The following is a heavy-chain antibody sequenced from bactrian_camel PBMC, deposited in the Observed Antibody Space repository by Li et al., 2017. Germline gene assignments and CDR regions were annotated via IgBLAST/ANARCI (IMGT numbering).Heavy chain of an antibody. V-gene: IGHV3S53*01. Sequence: VQLVESGGGSVQAGGSLRLSCTASGITYSSYLMGWFRQPPGKEREGVAAIDPDGSTSYADSVKGRFSISKDNVKNTAYLQMNSLKSEDTGVYYCAEGYCEVVAGSVDPEYEYSYWGQGTQVTVS. CDR1: GITYSSYL. CDR2: IDPDGST. J-gene: IGHJ4*01. D-gene: IGHD6*01. CDR3: AEGYCEVVAGSVDPEYEYSY.